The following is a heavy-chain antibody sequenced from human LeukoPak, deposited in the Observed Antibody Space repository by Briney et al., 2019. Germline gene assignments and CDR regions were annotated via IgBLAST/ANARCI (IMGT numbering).Heavy chain of an antibody. Sequence: SETLSLTCTVSGGSISSGDYYWSWIRQPPGKGLEWIGYIYYSGSTYYNPSLKSRVTISVDTSKNQFSLRLSSVTAADTAVYYCATAETVTYAMDVWGQGTTVTVSS. J-gene: IGHJ6*02. CDR1: GGSISSGDYY. V-gene: IGHV4-30-4*01. CDR2: IYYSGST. D-gene: IGHD2-2*01. CDR3: ATAETVTYAMDV.